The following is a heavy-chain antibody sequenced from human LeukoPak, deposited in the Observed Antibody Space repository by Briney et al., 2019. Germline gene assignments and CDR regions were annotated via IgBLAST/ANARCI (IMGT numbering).Heavy chain of an antibody. V-gene: IGHV3-48*03. J-gene: IGHJ3*02. CDR3: ARGSDYGVGAFDI. CDR2: ISTSVSTI. Sequence: PGGSLRLSCAASGFAFSSYEMNWVRQAPGKGLEWVSYISTSVSTIYYGDPVKGRFTISRDNAKNSLFLQMNILRAEDTAVYYCARGSDYGVGAFDIWGQGTMVTVSS. D-gene: IGHD4-17*01. CDR1: GFAFSSYE.